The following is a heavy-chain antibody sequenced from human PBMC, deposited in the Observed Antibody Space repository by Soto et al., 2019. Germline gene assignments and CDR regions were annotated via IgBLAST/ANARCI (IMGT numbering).Heavy chain of an antibody. V-gene: IGHV3-11*01. D-gene: IGHD2-15*01. CDR3: ARVFKSGGSLDY. CDR2: ISSSGSTI. J-gene: IGHJ4*02. CDR1: GFTFSDYY. Sequence: QVQLVESGGGLVKPGGSLRLSCEASGFTFSDYYMTWIRQAPGKGLEWVSYISSSGSTIFYGDSVKGRITMSRDNGKKSLYLQMISLRAEDTAVYYCARVFKSGGSLDYWGQGTLVIVSS.